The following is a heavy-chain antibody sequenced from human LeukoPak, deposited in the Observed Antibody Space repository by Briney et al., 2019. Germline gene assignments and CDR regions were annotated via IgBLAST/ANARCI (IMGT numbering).Heavy chain of an antibody. D-gene: IGHD3-10*01. CDR1: GGSFSGYY. CDR2: ISHSGST. J-gene: IGHJ4*02. Sequence: SETLSLTCAVYGGSFSGYYWSWIRQPPGKGLEWIGEISHSGSTNYNPSLKSRVTISVDTSKNQFSLKLSSVTAADTAVYYCARQYGSGSKWGQGTLVTVSS. CDR3: ARQYGSGSK. V-gene: IGHV4-34*01.